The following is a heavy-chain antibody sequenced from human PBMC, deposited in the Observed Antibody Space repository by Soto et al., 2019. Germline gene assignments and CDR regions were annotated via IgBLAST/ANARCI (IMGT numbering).Heavy chain of an antibody. CDR2: IHHSGST. V-gene: IGHV4-4*02. D-gene: IGHD6-13*01. J-gene: IGHJ4*02. CDR1: GVSISSDNW. Sequence: QVQLQESGPGLVRPSGTVSLTCAVSGVSISSDNWWSWVRQPPGKALEWIGEIHHSGSTNYNPSLKSRVTMSVAPSTDLFSLTLNSVTAADTAFYYCARDQGSHPGDWGQGTLVSVSS. CDR3: ARDQGSHPGD.